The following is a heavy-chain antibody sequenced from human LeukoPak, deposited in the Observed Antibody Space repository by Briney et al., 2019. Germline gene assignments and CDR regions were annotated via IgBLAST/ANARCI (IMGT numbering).Heavy chain of an antibody. CDR3: ARQPGTTKYYYYYMDV. CDR1: GGSISSGGYY. J-gene: IGHJ6*03. D-gene: IGHD1-7*01. V-gene: IGHV4-30-2*01. CDR2: IYHSGST. Sequence: SQTLSLTCTVSGGSISSGGYYWSWIRQPPGKGLEWIGYIYHSGSTYYNPSLKSRVTISVDRSKNQFSLKLSSVTAADTAVYYCARQPGTTKYYYYYMDVWGKGTTVTVSS.